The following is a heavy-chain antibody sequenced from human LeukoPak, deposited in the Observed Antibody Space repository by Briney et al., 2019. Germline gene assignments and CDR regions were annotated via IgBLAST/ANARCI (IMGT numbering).Heavy chain of an antibody. D-gene: IGHD6-13*01. Sequence: SETLSLTCTVSGGSISSAGYYWSWIRQHPGTGLEWIGYIYYSGSTYYNPSLKGRVTVSVDTSKNQFSLNLSSVTAADTAVYYCAAGPASPHYYYGMGVWGQGTTVTVSS. V-gene: IGHV4-31*03. CDR1: GGSISSAGYY. CDR2: IYYSGST. CDR3: AAGPASPHYYYGMGV. J-gene: IGHJ6*02.